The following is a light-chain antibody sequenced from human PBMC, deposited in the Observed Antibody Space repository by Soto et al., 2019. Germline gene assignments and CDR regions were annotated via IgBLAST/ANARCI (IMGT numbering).Light chain of an antibody. J-gene: IGKJ5*01. CDR3: QQTYTTPEIT. CDR1: QSISIS. CDR2: GAS. V-gene: IGKV1-39*01. Sequence: DIQITQSPSSLSASVGDRGTITCRASQSISISLNWYQLKPGKAPNLLMYGASYLKSGVPTRFSGSGSGTDFTLTISSLQPEDFANYYCQQTYTTPEITFGQGTRLEIK.